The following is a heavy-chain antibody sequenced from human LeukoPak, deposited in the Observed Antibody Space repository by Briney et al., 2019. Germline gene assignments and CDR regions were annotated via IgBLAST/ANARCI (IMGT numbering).Heavy chain of an antibody. Sequence: ASETLSLTCGVYGVSITNYYWAFIRQPPGKGLEWIGEINHSGRTNYNPSLESRVSISVDTSKNQFSLNLTSVTAADTALYYCARGHLTGKVKIDFWGQGTLVTVAS. CDR1: GVSITNYY. CDR3: ARGHLTGKVKIDF. CDR2: INHSGRT. V-gene: IGHV4-34*01. D-gene: IGHD3-9*01. J-gene: IGHJ4*02.